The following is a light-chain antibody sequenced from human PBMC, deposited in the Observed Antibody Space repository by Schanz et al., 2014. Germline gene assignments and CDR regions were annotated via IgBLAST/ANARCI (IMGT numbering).Light chain of an antibody. CDR1: QSVSSN. Sequence: ETVLTQSPGTLSLSPGERATLSCRASQSVSSNLAWYQLKPGQAPRLLIYGASTRATGIPARFSGSGSGTEFTLTISRLEPEDFAVYYCQQFGSSPFTFGPGTKVDIK. V-gene: IGKV3-20*01. J-gene: IGKJ3*01. CDR2: GAS. CDR3: QQFGSSPFT.